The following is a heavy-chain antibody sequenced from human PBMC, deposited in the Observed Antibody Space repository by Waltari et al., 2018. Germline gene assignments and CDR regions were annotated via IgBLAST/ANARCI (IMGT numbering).Heavy chain of an antibody. CDR2: INPNDRTT. CDR1: GYTFTNYF. CDR3: ARVDYRTTSGDY. D-gene: IGHD2-2*01. Sequence: QIQLLQSGAEVKKPGASVRVSCRASGYTFTNYFVHWVRQAPGQGLEWIGIINPNDRTTAFAQKFQGRVAMTRDTSTSTVYMDLTSLRSEDTAVYYCARVDYRTTSGDYWGQGTLVTVSS. J-gene: IGHJ4*02. V-gene: IGHV1-46*01.